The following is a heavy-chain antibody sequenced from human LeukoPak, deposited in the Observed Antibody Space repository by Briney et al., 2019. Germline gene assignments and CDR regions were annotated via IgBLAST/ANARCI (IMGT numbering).Heavy chain of an antibody. D-gene: IGHD3-10*01. Sequence: GGSLRLSCVASGFTLSTYWMHWVRQAPGKGPEWVSRINRDGSRTSYADSVKGRFTISRDNAKNTLYLQMNSLRADDTAVYYCTKDTFGSKDYWGQGTLATVSS. V-gene: IGHV3-74*01. CDR1: GFTLSTYW. CDR3: TKDTFGSKDY. J-gene: IGHJ4*02. CDR2: INRDGSRT.